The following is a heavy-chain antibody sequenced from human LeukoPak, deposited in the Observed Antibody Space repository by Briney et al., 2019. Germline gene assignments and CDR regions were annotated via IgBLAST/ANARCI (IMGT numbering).Heavy chain of an antibody. V-gene: IGHV4-4*02. D-gene: IGHD6-19*01. J-gene: IGHJ6*02. Sequence: NPSGTLSLTCAVSGGSISSSNWWSWVRQPPGKGLEWIGYIYYSGSTNYNPSLKSQVTISVDTSKNQFSLKLSSVTAADTAVYYCASSQVHIAVAGIYYYYYGMDVWGQGTTVTVSS. CDR3: ASSQVHIAVAGIYYYYYGMDV. CDR2: IYYSGST. CDR1: GGSISSSNW.